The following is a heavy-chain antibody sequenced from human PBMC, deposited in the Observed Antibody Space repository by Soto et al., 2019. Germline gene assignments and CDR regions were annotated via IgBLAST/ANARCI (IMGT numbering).Heavy chain of an antibody. D-gene: IGHD2-15*01. CDR3: AALGYLKYSGGFV. CDR2: IGTNSGNS. V-gene: IGHV1-18*04. Sequence: QIPLVQSGAEVKKPGASVRVSCKASGYTFTDHGITWVRQAPGQGREWMGWIGTNSGNSNSAERFRGRVTMTRDTSTNTVYMEIKSLTSVDTAVYYCAALGYLKYSGGFVWGQGTLVTGSS. CDR1: GYTFTDHG. J-gene: IGHJ4*02.